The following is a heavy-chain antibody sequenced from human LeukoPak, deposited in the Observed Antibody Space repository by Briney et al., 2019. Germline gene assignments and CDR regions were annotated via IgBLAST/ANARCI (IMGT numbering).Heavy chain of an antibody. CDR3: AKAYYGTYDY. V-gene: IGHV3-30*18. CDR2: ISYDGSNK. Sequence: PGRSLRLSCAASGFTFSSHGMHWVRQAPGKGLEWVAVISYDGSNKYYADSVKGRFTISRDNSKNTLYLQMNSLRAEDTAVYYCAKAYYGTYDYWGQGTLVTVSS. CDR1: GFTFSSHG. J-gene: IGHJ4*02. D-gene: IGHD3-22*01.